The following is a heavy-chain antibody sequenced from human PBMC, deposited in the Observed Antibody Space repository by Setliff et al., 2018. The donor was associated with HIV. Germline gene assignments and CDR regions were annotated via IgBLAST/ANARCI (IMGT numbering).Heavy chain of an antibody. D-gene: IGHD6-6*01. J-gene: IGHJ4*02. CDR2: IRYDGSDK. Sequence: GESLKISCAASGFTFSSYGMHWVRQAPGKGLEWVAFIRYDGSDKYYADSVMGRFTISGDNAKNTLYLQMNSLTAEDTAVYYCVRDENKQLGYNWGQGTLVTVSS. V-gene: IGHV3-30*02. CDR3: VRDENKQLGYN. CDR1: GFTFSSYG.